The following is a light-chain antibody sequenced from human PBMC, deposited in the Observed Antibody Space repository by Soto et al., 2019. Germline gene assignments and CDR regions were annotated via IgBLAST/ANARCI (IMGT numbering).Light chain of an antibody. V-gene: IGKV1-8*01. CDR1: QGISSY. J-gene: IGKJ1*01. Sequence: AIRMTQSPSSLSASTGDRVTITCRASQGISSYLAWYQQKPGKAPKLLIYAASTLQSGVPSRFSGSGSGTDFTLTISCLQSEDFATYYCQQYYSLWTCGQGTKGDIK. CDR2: AAS. CDR3: QQYYSLWT.